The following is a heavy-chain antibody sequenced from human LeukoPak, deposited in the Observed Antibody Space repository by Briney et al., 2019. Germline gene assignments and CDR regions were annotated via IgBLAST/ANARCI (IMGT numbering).Heavy chain of an antibody. J-gene: IGHJ3*02. CDR1: GGSISSSSYY. D-gene: IGHD6-13*01. CDR3: ARVSSNNWYNERGAFDI. CDR2: IYYSGST. Sequence: SETLSLTCTVSGGSISSSSYYWGWIRQPPGKGLEWIGSIYYSGSTYYNPSLKSRVTISVDTSRNQFSLKLSSVAAADTAVYYCARVSSNNWYNERGAFDIWGQGTMVTVSS. V-gene: IGHV4-39*07.